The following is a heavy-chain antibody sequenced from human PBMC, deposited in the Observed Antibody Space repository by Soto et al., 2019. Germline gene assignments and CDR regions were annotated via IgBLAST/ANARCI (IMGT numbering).Heavy chain of an antibody. V-gene: IGHV3-7*01. CDR2: IKEDGSEA. CDR1: GVVFRTYW. CDR3: ARSRRQWFGGTLSYYFDF. J-gene: IGHJ4*02. Sequence: GGALRRSCAASGVVFRTYWMSWVRQAPGKGLEWVANIKEDGSEANYVDSVKGRFAVSRDKDTNSLYLQLNSLTPEDTAVYYCARSRRQWFGGTLSYYFDFWGQGTLVTVSS. D-gene: IGHD3-10*01.